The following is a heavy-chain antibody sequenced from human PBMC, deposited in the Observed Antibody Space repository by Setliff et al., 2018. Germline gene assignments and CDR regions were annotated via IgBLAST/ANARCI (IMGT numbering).Heavy chain of an antibody. V-gene: IGHV4-34*01. CDR2: INHCGST. CDR3: ARDILNFWSGFVLRYFDL. D-gene: IGHD3-3*01. J-gene: IGHJ2*01. Sequence: PSETLSLTCAVYGGSFSGYYWGWIRQPPGKGLEWIGEINHCGSTNYNPSLKSRVTISVDTSKNQFSLKLSSVTAADTAVYYCARDILNFWSGFVLRYFDLWGRGTLVTVSS. CDR1: GGSFSGYY.